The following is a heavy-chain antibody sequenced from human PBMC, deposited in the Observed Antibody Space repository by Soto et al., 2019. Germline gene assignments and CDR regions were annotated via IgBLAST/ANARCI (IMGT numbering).Heavy chain of an antibody. Sequence: GETLKISCKGSGYNFAGYWIAWVRQMPGKGLELMGIIYPSDSGTRYRPSFQGQVTISADKSISSAYLQWSSLSASDTAMYYCARGGVSTRTFDYWGQGAPVTVSS. D-gene: IGHD3-3*01. CDR2: IYPSDSGT. CDR1: GYNFAGYW. V-gene: IGHV5-51*01. CDR3: ARGGVSTRTFDY. J-gene: IGHJ4*02.